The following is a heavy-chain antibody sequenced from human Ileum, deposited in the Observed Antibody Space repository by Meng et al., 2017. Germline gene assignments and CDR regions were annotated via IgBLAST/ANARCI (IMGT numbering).Heavy chain of an antibody. V-gene: IGHV3-7*01. CDR1: GFTFTDSW. CDR2: IKPDGSDK. D-gene: IGHD2-2*01. Sequence: GESLKISCAASGFTFTDSWMTWVRQAPGKGLEWVATIKPDGSDKHYVDSVKGRSTISRDNAKNSLYLQMNSLRVDDTAVYYCARYASCINLGPGTLVTVSS. J-gene: IGHJ1*01. CDR3: ARYASCIN.